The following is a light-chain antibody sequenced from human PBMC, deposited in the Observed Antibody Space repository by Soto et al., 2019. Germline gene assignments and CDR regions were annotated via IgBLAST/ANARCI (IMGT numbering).Light chain of an antibody. J-gene: IGLJ3*02. CDR1: SSDIGRYNF. CDR3: SSYTSSSTWV. V-gene: IGLV2-14*01. Sequence: QSVLTQPASVSGSPGQSITISCTGTSSDIGRYNFVSWYQQHPDKAPKLMIYEVTNRPPGVSDRFSGSKSGKTASLTISGLQAEDEADYYCSSYTSSSTWVFGGGTKVTVL. CDR2: EVT.